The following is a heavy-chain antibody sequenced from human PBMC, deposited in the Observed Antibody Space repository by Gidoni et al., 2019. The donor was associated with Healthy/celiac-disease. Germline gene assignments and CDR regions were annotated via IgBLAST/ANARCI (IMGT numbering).Heavy chain of an antibody. CDR1: GGTFSSYA. Sequence: QVQLVQSGAEVKKPGSSVKVSCKASGGTFSSYAISWVRQAPGQGLEWMGGIIPIFGTANYAQKFQGRVTITADESTSTAYMELSSLRSEDTAVYYCARENLWFGELSTRPATYYYYGMDVWGQGTTVTVSS. V-gene: IGHV1-69*01. J-gene: IGHJ6*02. D-gene: IGHD3-10*01. CDR3: ARENLWFGELSTRPATYYYYGMDV. CDR2: IIPIFGTA.